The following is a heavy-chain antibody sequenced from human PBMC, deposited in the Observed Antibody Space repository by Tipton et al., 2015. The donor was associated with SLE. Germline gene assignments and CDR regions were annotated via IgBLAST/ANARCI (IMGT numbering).Heavy chain of an antibody. CDR3: ARGPLYTVTTSY. Sequence: LRLSCAVYGGSFSGYYWSWIRQPPGKGLEWIGEINHSGSTNYNPSLKSRVTISVDTSKNQFSLKLSSVTAADTAVYYCARGPLYTVTTSYWGQGTLVTVSS. J-gene: IGHJ4*02. D-gene: IGHD4-17*01. CDR2: INHSGST. CDR1: GGSFSGYY. V-gene: IGHV4-34*01.